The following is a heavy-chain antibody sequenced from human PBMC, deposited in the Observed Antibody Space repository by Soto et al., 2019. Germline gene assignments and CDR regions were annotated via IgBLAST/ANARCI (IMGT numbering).Heavy chain of an antibody. V-gene: IGHV4-31*03. Sequence: PSETLSLTCTVSGGSISSGGYYWSWIRQHPGKGLEWIGYIYYSGSTYYNPSLKSRVTISVDTSKNQFSLKLSSVTAADTAVYYCARECAGGYYYYGMDVWGQGTTVTVSS. CDR2: IYYSGST. CDR3: ARECAGGYYYYGMDV. J-gene: IGHJ6*02. D-gene: IGHD3-16*01. CDR1: GGSISSGGYY.